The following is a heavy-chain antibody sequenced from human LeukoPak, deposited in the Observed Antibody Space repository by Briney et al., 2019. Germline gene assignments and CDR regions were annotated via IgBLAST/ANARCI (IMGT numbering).Heavy chain of an antibody. CDR1: GFTFSSYA. CDR2: ISYDGSNK. V-gene: IGHV3-30-3*01. D-gene: IGHD3-3*01. Sequence: GGSLRLSCAASGFTFSSYAMHWVRQAPGKGLEWVAVISYDGSNKYYADSVKGRFTISRDDSKNTLYLQMNSLRAEDTAVYYCTSFGFWSGRFDYWGQGTLVTVSS. J-gene: IGHJ4*02. CDR3: TSFGFWSGRFDY.